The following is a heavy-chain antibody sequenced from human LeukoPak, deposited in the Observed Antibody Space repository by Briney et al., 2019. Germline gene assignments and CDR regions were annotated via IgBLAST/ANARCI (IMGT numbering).Heavy chain of an antibody. Sequence: APVKVSCKASGYTFTSYAMHWVRQAPGQRLEWMGWINAGNGNTKYSQKFQGRVTITRDTSASTAYMELSSLRSEDTAVYYCARALHPIQLWSPHYYYYGMDVWGQGTTVTVSS. D-gene: IGHD5-18*01. J-gene: IGHJ6*02. CDR1: GYTFTSYA. CDR2: INAGNGNT. V-gene: IGHV1-3*01. CDR3: ARALHPIQLWSPHYYYYGMDV.